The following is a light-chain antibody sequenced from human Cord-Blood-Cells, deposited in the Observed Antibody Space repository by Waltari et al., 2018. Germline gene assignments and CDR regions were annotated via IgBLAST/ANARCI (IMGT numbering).Light chain of an antibody. CDR1: QSVSSY. V-gene: IGKV3-11*01. Sequence: EFVLTQSPAPLSLSPGERATVSCRASQSVSSYLAWYQQKPGQAPRLLIYDASNRTTGIPARFSGSGSGTDFTLTISSLEPEDFAVYYCQQRSNWPLTFGGGTKVEIK. J-gene: IGKJ4*01. CDR2: DAS. CDR3: QQRSNWPLT.